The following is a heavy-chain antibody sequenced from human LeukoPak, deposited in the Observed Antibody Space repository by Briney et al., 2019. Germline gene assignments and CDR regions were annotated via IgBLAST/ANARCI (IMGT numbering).Heavy chain of an antibody. J-gene: IGHJ4*02. V-gene: IGHV3-30*18. Sequence: PGGSLRLSCAASGFTFSSYGMHWVRQAPGKGLEWVAVISYDGSNKYYADSVKGRFTISRDNSKNTLYLQMNSLRAEDTAVYYCAKDWEEVGALDYWGQGTLVTVSS. CDR2: ISYDGSNK. D-gene: IGHD1-26*01. CDR3: AKDWEEVGALDY. CDR1: GFTFSSYG.